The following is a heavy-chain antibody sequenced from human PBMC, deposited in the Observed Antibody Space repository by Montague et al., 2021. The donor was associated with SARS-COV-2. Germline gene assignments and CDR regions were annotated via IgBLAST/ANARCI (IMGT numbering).Heavy chain of an antibody. CDR1: GGSLSGYY. CDR2: INHSGST. D-gene: IGHD1-20*01. J-gene: IGHJ6*02. CDR3: ASGRRRYNWRDESSYDYGMDV. V-gene: IGHV4-34*01. Sequence: SETLSLTCAVYGGSLSGYYWSWIRQPPGKGLEWIGEINHSGSTNYNPSLKSRVTISLDTSMNQFSLKLSSVSAAATAVYYCASGRRRYNWRDESSYDYGMDVGGQGTRVTVSS.